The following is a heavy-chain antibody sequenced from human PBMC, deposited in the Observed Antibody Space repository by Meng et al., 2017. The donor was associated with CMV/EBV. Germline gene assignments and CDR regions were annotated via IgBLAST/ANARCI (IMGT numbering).Heavy chain of an antibody. Sequence: SETLSPTFAAYGGSFSGYYWSWTRQPPGKGLEWSGEINHSGSTNYNPSLKSRVPISVDTAKNQFSLKLRSVTAADTAVYYYARGRHSYYYGSGSWGMDDWGQGTTVTVSS. CDR3: ARGRHSYYYGSGSWGMDD. V-gene: IGHV4-34*01. J-gene: IGHJ6*02. CDR1: GGSFSGYY. CDR2: INHSGST. D-gene: IGHD3-10*01.